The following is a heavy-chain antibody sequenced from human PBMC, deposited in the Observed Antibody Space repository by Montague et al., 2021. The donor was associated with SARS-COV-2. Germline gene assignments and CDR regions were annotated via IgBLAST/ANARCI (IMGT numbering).Heavy chain of an antibody. CDR1: GDSVSSNSAT. CDR2: TYYRSKWYN. D-gene: IGHD1-1*01. Sequence: CAISGDSVSSNSATWNWVRQSPSRGLEWLGRTYYRSKWYNDYAVSVRGLVTINPDTSKNQFSLPLNSVTPEDTAIYYCTSGREGNYNVMDVWGQGTTVTVSS. J-gene: IGHJ6*02. CDR3: TSGREGNYNVMDV. V-gene: IGHV6-1*01.